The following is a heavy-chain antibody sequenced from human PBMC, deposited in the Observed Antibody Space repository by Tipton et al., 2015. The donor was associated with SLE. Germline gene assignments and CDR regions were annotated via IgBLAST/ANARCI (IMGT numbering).Heavy chain of an antibody. CDR3: ARGPRGYYYYMDV. V-gene: IGHV4-59*01. CDR2: IYYSGST. Sequence: LRLSCTVSGGSISGYFWSWIRQPPGKGLEWTGYIYYSGSTNYNPSLKSRVTISVDTSKNQFSLKLSSVTAADTAVYYCARGPRGYYYYMDVWGNGTTVTVSS. CDR1: GGSISGYF. J-gene: IGHJ6*03.